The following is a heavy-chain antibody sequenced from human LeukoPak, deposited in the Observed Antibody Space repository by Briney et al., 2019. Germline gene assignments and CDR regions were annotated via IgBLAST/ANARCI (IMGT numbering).Heavy chain of an antibody. CDR2: ISSSTSYI. D-gene: IGHD5-12*01. J-gene: IGHJ4*02. Sequence: GGSLRLSCAASGFTFSGYSMNWVRQAPGKGLEWVSCISSSTSYIYYADSVKGRFTISRDNAKNSLYLEMTSLSAEDTAVYYCVSGYDPFGDYWGQGTLVTVSS. V-gene: IGHV3-21*01. CDR1: GFTFSGYS. CDR3: VSGYDPFGDY.